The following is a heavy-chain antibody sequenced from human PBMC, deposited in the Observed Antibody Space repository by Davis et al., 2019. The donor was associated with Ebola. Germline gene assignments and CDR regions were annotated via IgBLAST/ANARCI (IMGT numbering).Heavy chain of an antibody. CDR1: GGSFSSSSYY. CDR2: VYYSGVT. Sequence: MPSETLSLTCTVSGGSFSSSSYYWAWIRQPPGKGLEWIGTVYYSGVTYYSPSLKSRVTLSADTSKNQFSLKLSSVTAADTAVYYCARQGSGWRNYGMDVWGQGTTVTVSS. CDR3: ARQGSGWRNYGMDV. J-gene: IGHJ6*02. V-gene: IGHV4-39*01. D-gene: IGHD6-19*01.